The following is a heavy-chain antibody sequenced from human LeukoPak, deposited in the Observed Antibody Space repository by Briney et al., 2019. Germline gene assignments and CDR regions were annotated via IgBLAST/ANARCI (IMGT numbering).Heavy chain of an antibody. J-gene: IGHJ4*02. CDR2: ISYDRSNK. CDR3: ARGARAQWLANWVRYYFDY. CDR1: GFTFSSYA. V-gene: IGHV3-30*04. Sequence: GGSLRLSCAAPGFTFSSYAMHWVRQAPGKGLEWVAVISYDRSNKYYADSVKGRFTISRDNSKNTLYLQMNSLRAEDTAVYYCARGARAQWLANWVRYYFDYWGQGTLVTVSS. D-gene: IGHD6-19*01.